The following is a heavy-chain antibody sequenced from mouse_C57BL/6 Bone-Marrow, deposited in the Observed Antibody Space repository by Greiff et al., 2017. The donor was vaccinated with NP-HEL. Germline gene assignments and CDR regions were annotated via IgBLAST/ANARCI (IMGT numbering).Heavy chain of an antibody. V-gene: IGHV1-69*01. CDR3: ATSLYYYGSSYDVDY. CDR1: GYTFTSYW. D-gene: IGHD1-1*01. Sequence: QVQLQQPGAELVMPGASVKLSCKASGYTFTSYWMHWVKQRPGQGLEWIGEIDPSDSYTNYNQKFKGKFTLTVDKSSSTAYMQLSSLTSEDSAVYYCATSLYYYGSSYDVDYWGQGTSVTVSS. CDR2: IDPSDSYT. J-gene: IGHJ4*01.